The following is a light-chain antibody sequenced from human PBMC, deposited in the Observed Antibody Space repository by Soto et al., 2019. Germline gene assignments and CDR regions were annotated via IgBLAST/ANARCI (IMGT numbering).Light chain of an antibody. J-gene: IGKJ5*01. CDR1: QSVKSN. Sequence: ESVMTQSLVTLSASPGESATRSCRASQSVKSNLAWYQQNPGQAPRLLIYGASTRATGISARFSGSGSGTDFTLTISSLEPEDSAVYYCQQRNIWPPVTFGQGTRLEIK. CDR3: QQRNIWPPVT. CDR2: GAS. V-gene: IGKV3-15*01.